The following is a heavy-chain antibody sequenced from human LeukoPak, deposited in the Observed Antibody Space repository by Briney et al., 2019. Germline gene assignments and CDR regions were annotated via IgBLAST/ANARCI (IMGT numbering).Heavy chain of an antibody. J-gene: IGHJ4*02. Sequence: PGGSLRLSCAASGFTFSSYAMHWVRQAPGKGLEWVAVISYDGSNKYYADSVKGRFTISRDNSKNTLYLQMNSLRAEDTAVYYCARDAYYYDSSGGRGYFDYWGQGTLVTVSS. CDR1: GFTFSSYA. V-gene: IGHV3-30-3*01. CDR2: ISYDGSNK. D-gene: IGHD3-22*01. CDR3: ARDAYYYDSSGGRGYFDY.